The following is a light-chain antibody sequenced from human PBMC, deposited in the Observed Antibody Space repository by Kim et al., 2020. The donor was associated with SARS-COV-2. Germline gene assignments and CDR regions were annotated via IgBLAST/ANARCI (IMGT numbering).Light chain of an antibody. V-gene: IGLV5-45*02. CDR1: RGFNVGTYR. CDR2: YKSDSDK. CDR3: MISHNGAWV. Sequence: QPVLTQPSSLSASPGASASLTCTLRRGFNVGTYRIYWYQQKPGSPPQYLLRYKSDSDKQQGSGVPSRFSASKDVSANAGILLISGLQSEDEADYYCMISHNGAWVFGGGTQLTVL. J-gene: IGLJ3*02.